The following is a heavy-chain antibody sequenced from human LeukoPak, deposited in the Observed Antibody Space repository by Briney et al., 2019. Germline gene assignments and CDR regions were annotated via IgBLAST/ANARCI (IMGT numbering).Heavy chain of an antibody. J-gene: IGHJ4*02. CDR1: GFTFSSYG. V-gene: IGHV3-48*01. CDR3: AKSSSSYYDTSGYLDY. Sequence: GGSLRLSCAASGFTFSSYGMHWVRQAPGKGLEWVSYISSSTSTIYYADSVKGRFTISRDNAKNSLYLQMNSLRAEDTAVYYCAKSSSSYYDTSGYLDYWGQGTLVTVSS. D-gene: IGHD3-22*01. CDR2: ISSSTSTI.